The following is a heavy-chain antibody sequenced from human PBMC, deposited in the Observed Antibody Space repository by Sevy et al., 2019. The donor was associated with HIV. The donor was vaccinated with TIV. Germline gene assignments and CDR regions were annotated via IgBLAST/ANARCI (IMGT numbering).Heavy chain of an antibody. CDR3: TSMTTVGRVFDF. J-gene: IGHJ4*02. V-gene: IGHV3-15*01. CDR1: GFTFHNAW. Sequence: GGSLRLSCAASGFTFHNAWMSWVRQAPGKGLEWIGRIKSKSDGGTTDFAAPVKGRFTISRDDSQNKLFLQMNSLKTEDTAGYYCTSMTTVGRVFDFWGQGTLVTVSS. CDR2: IKSKSDGGTT. D-gene: IGHD4-17*01.